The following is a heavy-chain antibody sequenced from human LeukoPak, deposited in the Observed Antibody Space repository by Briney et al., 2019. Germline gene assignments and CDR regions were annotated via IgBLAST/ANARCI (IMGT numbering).Heavy chain of an antibody. V-gene: IGHV4-34*01. Sequence: SETLSLTCAVYGGSFSGYYWSWIRQPPGKGLEWIGEINHSGSTNYNPSLKSRVTISVDTSKNQFSLKLSSVTAADTAVYYCARLPVRYSNRPFDCWGQGTLVTVSS. CDR1: GGSFSGYY. CDR3: ARLPVRYSNRPFDC. D-gene: IGHD4-4*01. CDR2: INHSGST. J-gene: IGHJ4*02.